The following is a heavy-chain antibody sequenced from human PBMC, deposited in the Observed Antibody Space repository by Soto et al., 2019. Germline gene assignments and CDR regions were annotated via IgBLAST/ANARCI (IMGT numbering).Heavy chain of an antibody. J-gene: IGHJ4*02. CDR3: ARDGGRHSGGIDY. CDR2: IIPIFGTA. Sequence: QVQLVQSVAEVKKPGSSVKVSCKASGGTFSSYSINWVRQAPGQGIEWMGEIIPIFGTANYAQKFQGTVTIPADESTSTADMALSSLRSEDTAVYYCARDGGRHSGGIDYWGQGNLVTVSS. V-gene: IGHV1-69*01. D-gene: IGHD1-26*01. CDR1: GGTFSSYS.